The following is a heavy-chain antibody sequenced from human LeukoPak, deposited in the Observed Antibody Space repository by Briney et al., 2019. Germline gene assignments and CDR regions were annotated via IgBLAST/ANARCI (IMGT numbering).Heavy chain of an antibody. D-gene: IGHD2-2*02. V-gene: IGHV1-18*01. CDR2: ISAYNGNT. CDR1: GYTFTSYG. J-gene: IGHJ6*02. Sequence: ASVKVSCKASGYTFTSYGISWVRQAPGQGLEWMGWISAYNGNTNYAQKLQGRVTMTTDTSTSTAYMELRSLRSGDTAVYYCARGGCSSTSCYSPYYYYGMDVWGQGTTVTVSS. CDR3: ARGGCSSTSCYSPYYYYGMDV.